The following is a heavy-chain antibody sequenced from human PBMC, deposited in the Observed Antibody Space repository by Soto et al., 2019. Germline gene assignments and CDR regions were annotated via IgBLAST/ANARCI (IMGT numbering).Heavy chain of an antibody. D-gene: IGHD3-10*01. Sequence: QVQVQQSGPGLVKPSETLSLTCTVSSGPSKSHNWGWIRQPPGRGLEWIGYVYDTWSTSYNPSLKSRVTVSADTSTNRISLTLRFVTDADTAVYYCVRQGIGFLHGLVDVWGQGTTVIVSS. J-gene: IGHJ6*01. CDR1: SGPSKSHN. CDR2: VYDTWST. CDR3: VRQGIGFLHGLVDV. V-gene: IGHV4-59*08.